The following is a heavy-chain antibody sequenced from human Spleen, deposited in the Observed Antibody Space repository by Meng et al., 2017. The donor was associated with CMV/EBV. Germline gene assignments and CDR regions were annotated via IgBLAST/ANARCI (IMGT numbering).Heavy chain of an antibody. V-gene: IGHV4-34*01. CDR2: INHSGST. CDR3: ASRSPMITFGGVIPHGMDV. Sequence: SETLSLTCAVYGGSFNTYYWNWIRQAPGKGLEWIGEINHSGSTNYNPSLKSRVTMSVDTSKNQFSLTVTSVTAADTAVYYCASRSPMITFGGVIPHGMDVWGQGTTVTVS. J-gene: IGHJ6*02. CDR1: GGSFNTYY. D-gene: IGHD3-16*02.